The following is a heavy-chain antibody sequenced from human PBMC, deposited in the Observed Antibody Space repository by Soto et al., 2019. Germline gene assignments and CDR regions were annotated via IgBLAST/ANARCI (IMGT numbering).Heavy chain of an antibody. CDR1: GGSISGINW. CDR3: ARFGGGLDV. D-gene: IGHD3-10*01. CDR2: IYHSGST. Sequence: QLQLQESGPGLVKPSGTLSLTCAVSGGSISGINWWYWIRQPPGKGLEWIGEIYHSGSTHYNPSLKRRLTISVDKSKNQFSLKLSSVTAADTAVYYCARFGGGLDVWGQGTTVTVSS. V-gene: IGHV4-4*02. J-gene: IGHJ6*02.